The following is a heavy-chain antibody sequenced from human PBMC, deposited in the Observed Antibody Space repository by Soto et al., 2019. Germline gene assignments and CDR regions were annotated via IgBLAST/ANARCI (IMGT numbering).Heavy chain of an antibody. CDR2: VISIFDTT. V-gene: IGHV1-69*13. CDR3: VRGAYYATSGHYTIDY. Sequence: SVKVSCKASGGTFSTHAVSWVRQAPGQGLEWMGGVISIFDTTNYAQRFQGRLTITSDESTNTASMDLSSLRPEDTAVYYCVRGAYYATSGHYTIDYWGQGTLVTVSS. J-gene: IGHJ4*02. CDR1: GGTFSTHA. D-gene: IGHD3-22*01.